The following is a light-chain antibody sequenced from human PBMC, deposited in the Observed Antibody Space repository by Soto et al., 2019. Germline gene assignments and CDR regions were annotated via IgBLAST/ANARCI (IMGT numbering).Light chain of an antibody. CDR3: MQSTQLPPT. CDR2: EVS. CDR1: QSLLHITGETF. J-gene: IGKJ5*01. V-gene: IGKV2D-29*02. Sequence: DVVMSQTPLSLSVAPGQPASISCKSSQSLLHITGETFLFCYLQKPGKSPQILIYEVSTRVSGVPDRFSGSASGTDFTLEISRVQTDDVGIYYCMQSTQLPPTFGQGTRLEIK.